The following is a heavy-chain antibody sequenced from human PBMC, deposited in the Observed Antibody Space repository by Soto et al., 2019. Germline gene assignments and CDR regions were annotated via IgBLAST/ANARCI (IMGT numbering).Heavy chain of an antibody. V-gene: IGHV3-23*01. D-gene: IGHD4-4*01. J-gene: IGHJ5*02. CDR3: AKSKVATVTTVWFDP. CDR1: GFTFSSYA. CDR2: IGGSVGST. Sequence: LSLTCAASGFTFSSYAMSWVRQAPGKGLEWVSAIGGSVGSTYYADTVKGRFTISRDNSKNTLYLQMNSLRAEDTAVYYCAKSKVATVTTVWFDPWGQGTLVTVSS.